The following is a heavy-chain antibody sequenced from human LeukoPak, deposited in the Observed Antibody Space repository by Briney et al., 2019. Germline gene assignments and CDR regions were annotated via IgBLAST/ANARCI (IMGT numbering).Heavy chain of an antibody. CDR3: ARVGSSSWYLTTPFDY. V-gene: IGHV4-4*02. D-gene: IGHD6-13*01. Sequence: SGTLSLTCAVSGGSISSSNWWSWVRQPPGKGLEWLGEIYHSGSTNYNPSLKSRVTISVDKSKNQFSLKLSSVTAADTAVYYCARVGSSSWYLTTPFDYWGQGTLVTVSS. CDR1: GGSISSSNW. J-gene: IGHJ4*02. CDR2: IYHSGST.